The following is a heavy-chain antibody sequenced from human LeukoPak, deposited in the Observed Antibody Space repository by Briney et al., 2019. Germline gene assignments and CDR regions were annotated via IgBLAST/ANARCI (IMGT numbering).Heavy chain of an antibody. CDR1: GYTFTSYD. V-gene: IGHV1-8*01. CDR3: ARGDGIAAAGAH. CDR2: VNPNSGNT. J-gene: IGHJ4*02. D-gene: IGHD6-13*01. Sequence: ASVKVSCKASGYTFTSYDINWVRQATGQGLEWMGWVNPNSGNTGYAQKFQGRVTMTRNTSISTAYMELSSLRSEDTAVYYCARGDGIAAAGAHWGQGTLVTVSS.